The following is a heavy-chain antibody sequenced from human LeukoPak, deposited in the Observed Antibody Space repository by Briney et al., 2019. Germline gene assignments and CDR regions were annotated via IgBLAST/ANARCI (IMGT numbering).Heavy chain of an antibody. J-gene: IGHJ4*02. D-gene: IGHD4-17*01. Sequence: ASVKVSCKASGGTFSSYAISWVRQAPGQGLEWMGRIIPILGIANYAQKFQGRVTITADKSTSTAYMELSSLRSEDTAVYYCARRIYGDYYFDYWGQGTLVTVSS. CDR3: ARRIYGDYYFDY. CDR2: IIPILGIA. CDR1: GGTFSSYA. V-gene: IGHV1-69*04.